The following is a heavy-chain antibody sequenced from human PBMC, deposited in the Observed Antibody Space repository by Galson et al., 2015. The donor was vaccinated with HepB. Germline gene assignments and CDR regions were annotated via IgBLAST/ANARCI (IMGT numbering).Heavy chain of an antibody. CDR2: ISSSSYI. Sequence: SLRLSCAASGFTFSSYSMNWVRQAPGKGLEWVSSISSSSYIHYADSVKGRFTISRDNAKNSLYLQMNSLRAEDTAVYYCAVGYCGGGSCGLLMGYWGQGTLVTVSS. CDR1: GFTFSSYS. D-gene: IGHD2-15*01. V-gene: IGHV3-21*01. CDR3: AVGYCGGGSCGLLMGY. J-gene: IGHJ4*02.